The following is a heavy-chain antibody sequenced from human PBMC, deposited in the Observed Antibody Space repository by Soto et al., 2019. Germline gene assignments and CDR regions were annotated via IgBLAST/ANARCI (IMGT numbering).Heavy chain of an antibody. D-gene: IGHD5-18*01. J-gene: IGHJ6*02. V-gene: IGHV4-31*03. CDR2: IYYSGST. CDR3: ARDTARGYYYGMDV. CDR1: GGSISSGGYY. Sequence: SETLSLTCTVSGGSISSGGYYWSWIRQHPGKGLEWIGYIYYSGSTYYNPSLKSRVTISVDTSKNQFSLKLSSVTAADTAVYYCARDTARGYYYGMDVWGQGTTVTVSS.